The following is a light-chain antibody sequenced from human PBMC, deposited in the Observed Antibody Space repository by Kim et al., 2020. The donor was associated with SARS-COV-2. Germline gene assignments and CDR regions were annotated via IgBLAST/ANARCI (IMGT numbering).Light chain of an antibody. CDR2: GAS. J-gene: IGKJ1*01. CDR3: QQYNDWAET. Sequence: EIVMTQSPATLSVSPGERATLTCRASQSVNTKLAWYQQKGGRPPRILIYGASTRATGVPARFSGSGSGTDFTLTISSLQSEDFAVYYCQQYNDWAETFGQGTKVDSK. V-gene: IGKV3D-15*01. CDR1: QSVNTK.